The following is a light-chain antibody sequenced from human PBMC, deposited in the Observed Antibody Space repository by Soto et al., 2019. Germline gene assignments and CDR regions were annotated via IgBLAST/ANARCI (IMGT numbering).Light chain of an antibody. J-gene: IGKJ2*01. CDR2: DVS. Sequence: DIQMTQSPSSLYASVGVRVTITCQASQEISNYVNWYQQKPGKAPNLLAYDVSHLRTAVPSRLSGSGSGTVFTFTIRSLQPEDIATYVCQQFYNLPYTFGQGPKVQIK. CDR1: QEISNY. V-gene: IGKV1-33*01. CDR3: QQFYNLPYT.